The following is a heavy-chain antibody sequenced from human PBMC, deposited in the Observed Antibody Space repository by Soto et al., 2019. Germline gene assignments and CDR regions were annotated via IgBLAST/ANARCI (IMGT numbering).Heavy chain of an antibody. J-gene: IGHJ6*01. CDR2: IYPVDSDN. V-gene: IGHV5-51*01. Sequence: PGESLKISCKGSGYRSTSYWVSWVRQMPGKGLEWIGIIYPVDSDNRYSPSFQGQVTISAYKSISTAYLQGCSLKASDTSMYYCERLRSELAVAKRFYSSRVWGQRNPVNVSS. CDR1: GYRSTSYW. CDR3: ERLRSELAVAKRFYSSRV. D-gene: IGHD6-19*01.